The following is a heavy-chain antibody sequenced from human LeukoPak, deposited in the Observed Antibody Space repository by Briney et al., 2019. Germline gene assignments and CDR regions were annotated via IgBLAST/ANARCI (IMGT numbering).Heavy chain of an antibody. CDR1: GFTFSSYA. Sequence: TGGSLRLSCAASGFTFSSYAMSWGRQAPGKGLELVSAFSGSGGSTYYADSEKGRFTISRDNSKNTVYLQMNSLRAEDTAVYYCASYDILTGYSRHPLKRWGQGTLVTVSS. V-gene: IGHV3-23*01. J-gene: IGHJ4*02. CDR2: FSGSGGST. CDR3: ASYDILTGYSRHPLKR. D-gene: IGHD3-9*01.